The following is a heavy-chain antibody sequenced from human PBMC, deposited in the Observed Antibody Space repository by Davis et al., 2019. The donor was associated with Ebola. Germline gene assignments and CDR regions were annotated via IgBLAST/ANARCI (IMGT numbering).Heavy chain of an antibody. V-gene: IGHV4-59*01. Sequence: SETLSLTCTVSGGSISSYYWTWIRQPPGKGLEWIAYMFYNGGVNYNPSLKSRVTISIDTSKNQFSLKLSSVTAADTAMYYCARGLTVIRGGNFDYWGQGTLVTVSS. CDR3: ARGLTVIRGGNFDY. J-gene: IGHJ4*02. CDR1: GGSISSYY. D-gene: IGHD2/OR15-2a*01. CDR2: MFYNGGV.